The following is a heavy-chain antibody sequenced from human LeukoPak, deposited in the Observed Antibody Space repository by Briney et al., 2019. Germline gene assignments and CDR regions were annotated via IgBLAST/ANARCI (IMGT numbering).Heavy chain of an antibody. D-gene: IGHD3-10*01. J-gene: IGHJ4*02. Sequence: ASVKVSCKSSGYTFNSYGITWVRQATGQGLEWMGWMNPNSGNTGYAQKFQGRVTMTRNTSISTAYMELSSLRSEDTAVYYCARGLWFGAYYFDYWGQGTLVTVSS. CDR3: ARGLWFGAYYFDY. V-gene: IGHV1-8*01. CDR2: MNPNSGNT. CDR1: GYTFNSYG.